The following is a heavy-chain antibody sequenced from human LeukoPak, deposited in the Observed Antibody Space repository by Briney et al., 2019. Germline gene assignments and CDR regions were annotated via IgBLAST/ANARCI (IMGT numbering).Heavy chain of an antibody. CDR2: ISDSGGST. J-gene: IGHJ4*02. Sequence: PGRSLRLSCVASGFTFSDYAMSWVRQAPGKGLEWVSGISDSGGSTYYADSVKGRCTISRDNSKNTVSLQMNNLRAEDTAVYFCARHDSFIPYWGQGTLVTVTS. CDR3: ARHDSFIPY. CDR1: GFTFSDYA. D-gene: IGHD3-16*02. V-gene: IGHV3-23*01.